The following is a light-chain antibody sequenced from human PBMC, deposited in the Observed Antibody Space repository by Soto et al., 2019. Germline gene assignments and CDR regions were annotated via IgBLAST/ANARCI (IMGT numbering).Light chain of an antibody. CDR3: QQFGTSPRYT. CDR2: GAS. J-gene: IGKJ2*01. Sequence: EIVLTQSPGTLSLSPGERATLSCRASQSVSSSYLAWYQQNPGQAPRLLIYGASSRAAGIPDRVSGSGSGTDFTLTISRLEPEDVAVYYCQQFGTSPRYTFGQGTKLEIK. CDR1: QSVSSSY. V-gene: IGKV3-20*01.